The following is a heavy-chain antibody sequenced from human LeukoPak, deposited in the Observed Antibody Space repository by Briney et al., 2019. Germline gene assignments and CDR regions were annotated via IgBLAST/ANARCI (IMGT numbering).Heavy chain of an antibody. D-gene: IGHD2-2*01. CDR2: IYSGGRT. V-gene: IGHV3-53*04. J-gene: IGHJ4*02. Sequence: GGSLRLSCAASGLTVSSNYISWVRQVPGKGLEWVSVIYSGGRTYYADSVEGRFTISRHSSKNTVYLQMNSLRVEDTAVYYCARLKYQLIFDYWGQGTLVTVSS. CDR3: ARLKYQLIFDY. CDR1: GLTVSSNY.